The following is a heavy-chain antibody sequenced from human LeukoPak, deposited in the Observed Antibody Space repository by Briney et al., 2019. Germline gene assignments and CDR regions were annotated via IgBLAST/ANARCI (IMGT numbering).Heavy chain of an antibody. CDR2: IKQDGSEK. J-gene: IGHJ6*03. CDR1: GFTFSSYW. D-gene: IGHD2-2*01. CDR3: AKGGCSSTSCNYYYYMDV. V-gene: IGHV3-7*01. Sequence: GGSLRLSCAASGFTFSSYWMSWVRQAPGKGLEWVANIKQDGSEKYYVDSVKGRFTISRDNSKNTLYLQMNSLRPEDRAVYYCAKGGCSSTSCNYYYYMDVWGKGTTVTISS.